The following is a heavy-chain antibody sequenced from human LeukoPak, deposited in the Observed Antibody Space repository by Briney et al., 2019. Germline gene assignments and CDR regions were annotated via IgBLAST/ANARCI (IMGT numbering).Heavy chain of an antibody. CDR2: ISGSGTST. V-gene: IGHV3-23*01. Sequence: PGGSLRLSCATSGFTFSSYAMSWVRQAPGEGLEWVSAISGSGTSTYYADSVRGRFTTSRDNSKNTLFLQMNSLRAEDTAVYYCAKVLSLRYFDWVLYADCWGQGTLVTASS. D-gene: IGHD3-9*01. CDR3: AKVLSLRYFDWVLYADC. CDR1: GFTFSSYA. J-gene: IGHJ4*02.